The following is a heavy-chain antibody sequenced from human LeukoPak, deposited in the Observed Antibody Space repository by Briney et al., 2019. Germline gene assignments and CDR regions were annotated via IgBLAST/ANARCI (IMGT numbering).Heavy chain of an antibody. CDR1: GYTFTSYA. V-gene: IGHV1-3*01. CDR3: ARVLVRGKNYYYYGMDV. D-gene: IGHD3-10*01. Sequence: GASVKVSCKASGYTFTSYAMHWVRQAPGQRLEWMGWINAGNGNTKYSQKFQGRVTITRDTSASTAYMELSSLRSEDTAVYYCARVLVRGKNYYYYGMDVWGQGTTVTVSS. J-gene: IGHJ6*02. CDR2: INAGNGNT.